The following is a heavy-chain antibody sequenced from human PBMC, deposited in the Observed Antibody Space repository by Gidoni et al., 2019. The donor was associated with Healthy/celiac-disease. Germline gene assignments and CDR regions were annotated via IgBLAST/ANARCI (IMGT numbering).Heavy chain of an antibody. CDR1: GGSFSGYY. V-gene: IGHV4-34*01. J-gene: IGHJ4*02. Sequence: QVQLQQWGAGLLKPSETLSLTCAVYGGSFSGYYWSWIRQPPGKGLEWIGEINHSGSTNYNPSLKSRVTISVDTSKNQFSLKLSSVTAADTAVYYCARARGYYYGQKYFDYWGQGTLVTVSS. D-gene: IGHD3-22*01. CDR2: INHSGST. CDR3: ARARGYYYGQKYFDY.